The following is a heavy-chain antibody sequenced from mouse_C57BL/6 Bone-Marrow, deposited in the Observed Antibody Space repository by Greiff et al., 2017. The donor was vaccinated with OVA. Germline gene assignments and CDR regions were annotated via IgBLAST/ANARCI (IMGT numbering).Heavy chain of an antibody. J-gene: IGHJ2*01. CDR3: AREAYGPLDY. CDR2: IYPGDGDT. V-gene: IGHV1-82*01. Sequence: VQLQQSGPELVKPGASVKISCKASGYAFSSSWMNWVKQRPGKGLEWIGRIYPGDGDTNYNGKFKGKATLTADKSSSTAYMQLSSLTSEDSAVYFCAREAYGPLDYWGQGTTLTVSS. CDR1: GYAFSSSW. D-gene: IGHD2-10*02.